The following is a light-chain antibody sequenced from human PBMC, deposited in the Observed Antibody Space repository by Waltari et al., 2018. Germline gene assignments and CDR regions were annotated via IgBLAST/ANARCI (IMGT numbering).Light chain of an antibody. J-gene: IGKJ5*01. CDR3: QHYDNSPPIP. CDR2: GAS. V-gene: IGKV3-20*01. CDR1: QRVGSRY. Sequence: EIVLTQSPGTLSLSPGDRATLSCRASQRVGSRYLAWYQQKPGQAPRLLIYGASSRATRIPGRVSGSGAGTDFTLTITRLEPEDLAVYYCQHYDNSPPIPFGPGTRLEIK.